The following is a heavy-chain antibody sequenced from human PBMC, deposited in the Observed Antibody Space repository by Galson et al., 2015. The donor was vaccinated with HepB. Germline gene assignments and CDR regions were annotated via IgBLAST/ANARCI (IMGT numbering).Heavy chain of an antibody. CDR3: AHRGYDSSGYYKYFDY. J-gene: IGHJ4*02. CDR1: GFSLSTSGMC. D-gene: IGHD3-22*01. Sequence: PALVKPTQTLTLTCTFSGFSLSTSGMCVGWIRQPPGKALEWLALIYWNDDKRYSPSLKSRLTITKDTSKNQVVLTMTNMDPVDTATYYCAHRGYDSSGYYKYFDYWGQGTLVTVSS. V-gene: IGHV2-5*08. CDR2: IYWNDDK.